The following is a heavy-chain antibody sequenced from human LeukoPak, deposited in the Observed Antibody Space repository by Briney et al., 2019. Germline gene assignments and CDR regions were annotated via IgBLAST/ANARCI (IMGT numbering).Heavy chain of an antibody. CDR2: IAGSSGYI. CDR1: GFTFSSYT. J-gene: IGHJ4*01. CDR3: ARDRGAYCGGDCYLGFDY. D-gene: IGHD2-21*02. Sequence: GGSLRLSCAASGFTFSSYTMNWIRQAPGKGLEWVSSIAGSSGYISYADSVKGRFTISRDNAKESLYLQMTSLTAEDTAVYYCARDRGAYCGGDCYLGFDYWGRGTLVTVSS. V-gene: IGHV3-21*01.